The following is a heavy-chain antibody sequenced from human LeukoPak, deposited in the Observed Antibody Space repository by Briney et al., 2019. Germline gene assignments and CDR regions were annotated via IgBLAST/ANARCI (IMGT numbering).Heavy chain of an antibody. Sequence: GASVKVSCKASGYTFTGYYMHWVRQAPGQGLGWMGWINPNSGGTNYAQKFQGRVTMTRNTSISTAYMELSSLRSEDTAVYYCARTLYPIAAAGTMFYWGQGTLVTVSS. CDR2: INPNSGGT. D-gene: IGHD6-13*01. V-gene: IGHV1-2*02. CDR3: ARTLYPIAAAGTMFY. CDR1: GYTFTGYY. J-gene: IGHJ4*02.